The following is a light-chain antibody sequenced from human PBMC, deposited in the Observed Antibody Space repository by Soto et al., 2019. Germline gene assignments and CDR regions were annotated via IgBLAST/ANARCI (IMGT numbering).Light chain of an antibody. CDR2: HAS. J-gene: IGKJ4*01. Sequence: EIVMTQSPATLSLSPGERATLSCRASQSVSNNLAWYQQKPGQAPRLLIYHASTGATGIPARFSGSGSGTELTLTISSVPSEDFAVYYCQQYNEWPLTFGGGTKVEIK. CDR1: QSVSNN. V-gene: IGKV3-15*01. CDR3: QQYNEWPLT.